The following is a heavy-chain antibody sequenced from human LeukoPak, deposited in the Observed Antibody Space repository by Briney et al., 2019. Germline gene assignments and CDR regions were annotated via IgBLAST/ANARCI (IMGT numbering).Heavy chain of an antibody. D-gene: IGHD2-2*01. Sequence: GSSVKVSCKASGGTFSSYAISWVRQAPGQGLEWMGGIIPILGTANYAQKFQGRVTITADESTSTAYMELSSLRSEDTAVYYCARVGCSSTSCYPNFDYWGQGTLVTVSS. CDR3: ARVGCSSTSCYPNFDY. CDR1: GGTFSSYA. CDR2: IIPILGTA. V-gene: IGHV1-69*01. J-gene: IGHJ4*02.